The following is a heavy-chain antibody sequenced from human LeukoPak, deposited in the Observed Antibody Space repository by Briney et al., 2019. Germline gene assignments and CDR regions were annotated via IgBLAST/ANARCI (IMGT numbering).Heavy chain of an antibody. D-gene: IGHD4-11*01. J-gene: IGHJ4*02. CDR3: AKDGGMTTITTSDY. CDR1: GFTFSFYG. CDR2: ISNDGSKK. V-gene: IGHV3-30*18. Sequence: GRSLRLSCAASGFTFSFYGMHWVRQAPGKGLEWVAVISNDGSKKYYAGSVKGRFTISRDNSRNTLHLQMNSLRADDTAVYYCAKDGGMTTITTSDYWGQGTLVTVSS.